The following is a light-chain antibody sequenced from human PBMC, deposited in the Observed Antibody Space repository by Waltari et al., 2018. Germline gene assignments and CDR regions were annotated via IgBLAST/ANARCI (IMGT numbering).Light chain of an antibody. Sequence: DVVMTQAPLSLPVTLGQPASIPCRSSQSLVSRDGNTYFNWFHQRPGQSPRRLHYKVSNRDSGVPDRFSGSGSGSDFTLRISRVEAEDVGVYYCMQGTHWPWTFGQGTKVEIK. CDR2: KVS. CDR3: MQGTHWPWT. J-gene: IGKJ1*01. CDR1: QSLVSRDGNTY. V-gene: IGKV2-30*01.